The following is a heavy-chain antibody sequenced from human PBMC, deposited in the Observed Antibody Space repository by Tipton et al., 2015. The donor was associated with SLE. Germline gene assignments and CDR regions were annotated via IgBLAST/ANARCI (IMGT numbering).Heavy chain of an antibody. CDR3: ARRGNWFDP. V-gene: IGHV4-4*09. CDR1: GGSISSYY. CDR2: IYTSGST. J-gene: IGHJ5*02. D-gene: IGHD3-10*01. Sequence: TLSLTCTVSGGSISSYYWSWIRQPPGKGLEWIGYIYTSGSTNYNPSLKSRVTISVDTSKNQFSLKLSSVTAADTAVYYCARRGNWFDPWGQGTLVTVSS.